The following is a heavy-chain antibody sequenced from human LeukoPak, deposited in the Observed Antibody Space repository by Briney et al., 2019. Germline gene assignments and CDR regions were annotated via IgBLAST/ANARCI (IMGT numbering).Heavy chain of an antibody. CDR1: GGSISSYY. CDR3: ASLVIPGSPYYDFWSGYYRDAFDI. CDR2: IYYSGST. V-gene: IGHV4-59*08. D-gene: IGHD3-3*01. J-gene: IGHJ3*02. Sequence: SETLSLACTVSGGSISSYYWSWIRQPPGKGLERIGYIYYSGSTNYNPSLKSRVPISVDTSKNQFSLKLSSVTAADTAVYYCASLVIPGSPYYDFWSGYYRDAFDIWGQGTMVTVPS.